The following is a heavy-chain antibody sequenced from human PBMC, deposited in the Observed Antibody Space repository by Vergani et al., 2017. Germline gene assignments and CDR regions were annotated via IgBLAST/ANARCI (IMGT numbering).Heavy chain of an antibody. J-gene: IGHJ4*02. Sequence: QVQLQESGPGLVKPSQTLSLTCTVSGASMSSVGYYWTWIRQSAGKRLEWIGDILGSGTANYNPSFQGRVSMSVATSKNQFSLTLSSVNATDTAVYYCARGSPLHXDYVWGSYRYYFDYWGQGTLVTVSS. CDR3: ARGSPLHXDYVWGSYRYYFDY. D-gene: IGHD3-16*02. V-gene: IGHV4-61*02. CDR1: GASMSSVGYY. CDR2: ILGSGTA.